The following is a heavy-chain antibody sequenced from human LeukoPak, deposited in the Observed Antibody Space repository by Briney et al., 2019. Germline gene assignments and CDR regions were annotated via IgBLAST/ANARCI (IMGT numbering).Heavy chain of an antibody. V-gene: IGHV3-15*01. Sequence: GGSLRLSCAASGFTFSNAWMSWVRQAPGKGLEWVGRIKSKTDGGTTDYAAPVKGRFTISRDNSKSTLYLQMNSLKTEDTAVYYCTTGDCGGDCYPDDAFDIWGQGTMVTVSS. CDR2: IKSKTDGGTT. CDR1: GFTFSNAW. J-gene: IGHJ3*02. CDR3: TTGDCGGDCYPDDAFDI. D-gene: IGHD2-21*02.